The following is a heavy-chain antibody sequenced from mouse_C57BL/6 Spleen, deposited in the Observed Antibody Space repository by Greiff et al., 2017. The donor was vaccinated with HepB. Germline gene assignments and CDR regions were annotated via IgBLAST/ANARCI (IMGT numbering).Heavy chain of an antibody. CDR3: ARWGRSYAMDY. Sequence: VQLQQSGAELVKPGASVKLSCKASGYTFTSYWMHWVKQRPGQGLEWIGMIHPNSGSTNYNEKFKSKATLTVDKSSSTAYMQLSSLTSEDSAVYYCARWGRSYAMDYWGQGTSVTVSS. CDR2: IHPNSGST. D-gene: IGHD1-1*01. V-gene: IGHV1-64*01. J-gene: IGHJ4*01. CDR1: GYTFTSYW.